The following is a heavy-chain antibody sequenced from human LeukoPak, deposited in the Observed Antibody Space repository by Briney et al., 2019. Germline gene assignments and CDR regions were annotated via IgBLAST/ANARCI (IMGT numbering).Heavy chain of an antibody. J-gene: IGHJ4*02. CDR1: GYTFTSYG. Sequence: ASVNVSCKASGYTFTSYGISWVRQAPGQGLEWMGWISAYNGNTNCAQKLQGRVTMTTDTSTSTAYMELRSLRSDDTAVYYCARVISQYDSGGIFDYWGQGTLVTVSS. CDR2: ISAYNGNT. V-gene: IGHV1-18*01. CDR3: ARVISQYDSGGIFDY. D-gene: IGHD3-22*01.